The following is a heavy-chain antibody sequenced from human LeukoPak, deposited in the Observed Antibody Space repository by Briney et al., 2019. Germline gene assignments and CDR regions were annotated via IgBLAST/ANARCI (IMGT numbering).Heavy chain of an antibody. Sequence: SETLSLTCTVSGGSISSGGYYWSWIRQHPGKGLEWIGYIYYSGSTYYNPSLKSRVTISVDTSKNQFSLKLSSVTAADTAVYYCAREISSSWYNWFDPWGQGTLVTVSS. CDR3: AREISSSWYNWFDP. D-gene: IGHD6-13*01. J-gene: IGHJ5*02. CDR2: IYYSGST. CDR1: GGSISSGGYY. V-gene: IGHV4-31*03.